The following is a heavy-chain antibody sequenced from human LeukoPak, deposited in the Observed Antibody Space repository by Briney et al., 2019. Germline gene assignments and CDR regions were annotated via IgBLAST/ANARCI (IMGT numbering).Heavy chain of an antibody. D-gene: IGHD3-22*01. V-gene: IGHV3-23*01. Sequence: GGSLSLSCAASGFTFSRYDMSWVRQAPGKGLEWLSAISGSGGSTYYAYSVKGRFTISRDNSKNTLYLQMNSLRADDTAVYYCSKQRPPQYYDMRGYIDYWGQGTLVTVSS. CDR2: ISGSGGST. CDR1: GFTFSRYD. CDR3: SKQRPPQYYDMRGYIDY. J-gene: IGHJ4*02.